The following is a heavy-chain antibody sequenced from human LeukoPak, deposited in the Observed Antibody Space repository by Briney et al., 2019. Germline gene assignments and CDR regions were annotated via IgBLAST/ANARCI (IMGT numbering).Heavy chain of an antibody. CDR3: AKGDCGGDCPPYY. V-gene: IGHV3-9*01. J-gene: IGHJ4*02. Sequence: GRSLRLSCAASGFTFDDYAMHWVRQAPGKGLEWVSGISWNSGRIGYANSVMSRFTISRDNAKKSLYLQMNSLRPEDTALYYCAKGDCGGDCPPYYWGQGTLVTVSS. CDR1: GFTFDDYA. D-gene: IGHD2-21*02. CDR2: ISWNSGRI.